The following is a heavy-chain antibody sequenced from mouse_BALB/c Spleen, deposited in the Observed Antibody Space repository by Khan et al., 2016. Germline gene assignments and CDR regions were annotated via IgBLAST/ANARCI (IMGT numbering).Heavy chain of an antibody. CDR1: GYTFTDYY. CDR3: ASSYYGYFAMDY. D-gene: IGHD1-2*01. CDR2: IFPGSGST. Sequence: QVRLQQSGTELPRPGASVKLSCKASGYTFTDYYLHWVMQRTGQGLEWIGEIFPGSGSTYYNEKFKGKASLTADTSSSTAYMQLSSLTSEDSAVYFCASSYYGYFAMDYWGHGASVTVSS. J-gene: IGHJ4*01. V-gene: IGHV1-77*01.